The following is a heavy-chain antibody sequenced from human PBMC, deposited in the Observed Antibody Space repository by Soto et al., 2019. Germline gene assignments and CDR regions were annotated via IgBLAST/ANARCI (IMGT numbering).Heavy chain of an antibody. D-gene: IGHD6-19*01. CDR1: GYTFTSYA. J-gene: IGHJ4*02. CDR2: INAGNGNT. V-gene: IGHV1-3*01. Sequence: ASVKVSCKASGYTFTSYAMHWVRQAPGQRLEWMGWINAGNGNTKYSQKFQGRFTISRDNSKNTLYLQMNSLRAEDTAVYYCAKTIEQWLGRPSSYFDYWGQGTLVTVSS. CDR3: AKTIEQWLGRPSSYFDY.